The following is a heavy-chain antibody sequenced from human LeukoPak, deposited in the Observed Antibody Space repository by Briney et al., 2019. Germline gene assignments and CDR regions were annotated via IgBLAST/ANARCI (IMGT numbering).Heavy chain of an antibody. V-gene: IGHV3-15*01. D-gene: IGHD6-19*01. CDR2: IKRKIDGGTT. CDR3: AKEPHSSGWYWRWSD. J-gene: IGHJ4*02. Sequence: GGSLRLSCAASGFTFSNAWMNWVRQAPGKGLEWVGRIKRKIDGGTTDYAAPVKGRFTISKDDSKNTLYLQMNSLRAEDTAVYYCAKEPHSSGWYWRWSDWGQGTLVTVSS. CDR1: GFTFSNAW.